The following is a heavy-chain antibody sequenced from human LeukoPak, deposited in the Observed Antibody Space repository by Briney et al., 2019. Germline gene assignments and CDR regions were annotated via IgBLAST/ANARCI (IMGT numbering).Heavy chain of an antibody. V-gene: IGHV4-59*01. CDR3: ARDFRGSVDAFDI. CDR2: IYYSGRT. CDR1: GGSISDYY. J-gene: IGHJ3*02. Sequence: SETLSLTCTVSGGSISDYYWNWMRQPPGKGLEWIGYIYYSGRTNYNPSLKGRVSISVDTSKNQFSLKLSSVTAADTAVYYCARDFRGSVDAFDIWGQGTMVAVSS.